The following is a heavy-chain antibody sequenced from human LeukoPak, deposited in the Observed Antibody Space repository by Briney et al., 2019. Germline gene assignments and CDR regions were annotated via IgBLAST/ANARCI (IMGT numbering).Heavy chain of an antibody. CDR3: ASPGGIAAAGDAFDI. V-gene: IGHV4-61*01. J-gene: IGHJ3*02. CDR1: DFSISSGYY. CDR2: IYYSGST. D-gene: IGHD6-13*01. Sequence: SETLSLTCSVSDFSISSGYYWGWIRQPPGKGLEWIGYIYYSGSTNYNPSLKSRVTISVDTSKNQFSLRLSSVTAADTAVYYCASPGGIAAAGDAFDIWGQGTMVTVSS.